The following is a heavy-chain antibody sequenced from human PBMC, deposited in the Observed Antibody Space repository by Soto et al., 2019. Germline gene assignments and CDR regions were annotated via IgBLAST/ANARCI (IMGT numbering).Heavy chain of an antibody. Sequence: ASLKVSCKISGYTLTELSMHWVRQAPGKGLEWMGGFDPEDGETIYAQKFQGRVTMTEDTSTDTAYMELSSLRSEDTAVYYCATPRAVRGVIITGEIGMDVWGQGTTVTVSS. CDR1: GYTLTELS. J-gene: IGHJ6*02. CDR2: FDPEDGET. D-gene: IGHD3-10*01. CDR3: ATPRAVRGVIITGEIGMDV. V-gene: IGHV1-24*01.